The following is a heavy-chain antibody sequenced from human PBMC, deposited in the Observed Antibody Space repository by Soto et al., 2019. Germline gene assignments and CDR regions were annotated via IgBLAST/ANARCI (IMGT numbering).Heavy chain of an antibody. D-gene: IGHD3-3*01. V-gene: IGHV4-34*01. CDR3: ARVGYGPDFWSPTFYYYYMDV. Sequence: SETLSLTCAIYGGSFSGYYWSWIRQPPGKGLEWIGEINHSGSTNYNPSLKSRVTISVDTSKNQFSLKLSSVTAADTAVYYCARVGYGPDFWSPTFYYYYMDVWGKGTTVTVSS. J-gene: IGHJ6*03. CDR2: INHSGST. CDR1: GGSFSGYY.